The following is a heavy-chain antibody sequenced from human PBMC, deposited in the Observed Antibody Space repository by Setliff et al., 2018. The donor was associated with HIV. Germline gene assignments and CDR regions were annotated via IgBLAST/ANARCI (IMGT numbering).Heavy chain of an antibody. Sequence: ASVKVSCKASGDTLSDYYIHWVRQAPGQGLEWMGWINPNIGSTNYAQKFQGRVTMTRDTSLSTAYMELSSLTSDDTAIYYCARDMFEIWERSLAKGDEFDPWGQGSLVTVSS. D-gene: IGHD3-10*02. CDR3: ARDMFEIWERSLAKGDEFDP. J-gene: IGHJ5*02. CDR2: INPNIGST. CDR1: GDTLSDYY. V-gene: IGHV1-2*02.